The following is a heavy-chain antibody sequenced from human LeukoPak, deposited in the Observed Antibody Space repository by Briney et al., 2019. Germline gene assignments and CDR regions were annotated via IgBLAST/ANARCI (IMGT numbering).Heavy chain of an antibody. V-gene: IGHV3-21*06. J-gene: IGHJ3*02. CDR3: ARGIGGGYKYEKDDAFDI. Sequence: PGGSLRLSCAASGFTFSSYSMNRVRQAPGKGLEWVSSISSGSSYIYYAESMKDRFTISRDNAKTSLYLQMNSLRAEDTALYYCARGIGGGYKYEKDDAFDIWGQGTMVTVSS. D-gene: IGHD5-24*01. CDR2: ISSGSSYI. CDR1: GFTFSSYS.